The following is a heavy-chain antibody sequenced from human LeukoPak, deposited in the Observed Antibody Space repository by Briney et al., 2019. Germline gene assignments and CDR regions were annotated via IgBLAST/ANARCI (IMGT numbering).Heavy chain of an antibody. CDR1: GFTCSSNW. J-gene: IGHJ4*02. Sequence: GGSLRLYCAAAGFTCSSNWMSWDRQAPGQGLEWVANIKQDGSEKYYVDSVKGRFTISRDNAKNSLYLQMNSLRAEDTAVYYCARDPPPADYWGQGTLVTVSS. V-gene: IGHV3-7*03. CDR2: IKQDGSEK. CDR3: ARDPPPADY.